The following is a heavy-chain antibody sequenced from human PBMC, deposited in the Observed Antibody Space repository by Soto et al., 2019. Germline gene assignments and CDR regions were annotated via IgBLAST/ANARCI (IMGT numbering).Heavy chain of an antibody. CDR3: ARSKLNYDFWSGYYPVAESLDAFDI. Sequence: PSETLSLTCTVCGGSISSYYWSWIRQPPGKGLEWIGYIYYSGSTNYNPSLKSRVTISVDTSKNQFSLKLSSVTAADTAVYYCARSKLNYDFWSGYYPVAESLDAFDIWGQGTMVTVSS. V-gene: IGHV4-59*01. D-gene: IGHD3-3*01. CDR1: GGSISSYY. J-gene: IGHJ3*02. CDR2: IYYSGST.